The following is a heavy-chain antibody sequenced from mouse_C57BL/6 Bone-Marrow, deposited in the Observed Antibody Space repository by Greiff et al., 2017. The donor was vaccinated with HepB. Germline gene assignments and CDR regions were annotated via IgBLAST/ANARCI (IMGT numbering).Heavy chain of an antibody. CDR1: GFNIKDDY. V-gene: IGHV14-4*01. D-gene: IGHD4-1*02. J-gene: IGHJ1*03. CDR3: TTSPSTGKDWYFDV. CDR2: IDPENGDT. Sequence: VQLQQSGAELVRPGASVKLSCTASGFNIKDDYMHWVKQRPEQGLEWIGWIDPENGDTEYASKFQGKATITADTSSNTAYLQLSSLTSEDTAVYYCTTSPSTGKDWYFDVWGTGTTVTVSS.